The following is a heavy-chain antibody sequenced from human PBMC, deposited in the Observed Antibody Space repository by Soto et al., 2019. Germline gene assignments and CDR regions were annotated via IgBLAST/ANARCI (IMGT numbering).Heavy chain of an antibody. CDR3: APHVSCSGGSCQYDAFAI. CDR2: ISASGGST. D-gene: IGHD2-15*01. V-gene: IGHV3-23*01. CDR1: GFTFSTYA. Sequence: GGSLILSCAASGFTFSTYAMSWVRQAPGKGLEWVSAISASGGSTYYADSVKGRFTISRDNSKNTLYLQMNSLRAGDTAAYYFAPHVSCSGGSCQYDAFAIRGQGTMVTVSS. J-gene: IGHJ3*02.